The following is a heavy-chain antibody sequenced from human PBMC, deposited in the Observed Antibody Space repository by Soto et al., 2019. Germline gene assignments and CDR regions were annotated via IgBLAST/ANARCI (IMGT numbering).Heavy chain of an antibody. V-gene: IGHV3-53*01. D-gene: IGHD3-10*01. J-gene: IGHJ6*02. CDR3: ARDLNYGSGSYEGMDV. CDR1: GFTVSSNF. Sequence: GGSLRLSCAAAGFTVSSNFMNWVRQAPGKGLEWVSVIYSGGTTYYADSVKGRFTISRDNSKNTVYLQMNRLRAEDTAVYYCARDLNYGSGSYEGMDVCGQGTTVTVYS. CDR2: IYSGGTT.